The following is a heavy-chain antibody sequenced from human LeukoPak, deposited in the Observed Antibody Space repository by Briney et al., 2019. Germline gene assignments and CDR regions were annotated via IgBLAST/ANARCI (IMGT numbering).Heavy chain of an antibody. Sequence: GTSLRLSCATSGFTFRSHAMHWVRQSPGKGLEWVAQIWYDGSNKYYADSVKGRFSVSRDNSKNTLYLQMNSLRVEDTAVYYCARVYSSGWFYYYYGMDVWGQGTTVTVSS. V-gene: IGHV3-33*01. CDR3: ARVYSSGWFYYYYGMDV. CDR2: IWYDGSNK. J-gene: IGHJ6*02. CDR1: GFTFRSHA. D-gene: IGHD6-19*01.